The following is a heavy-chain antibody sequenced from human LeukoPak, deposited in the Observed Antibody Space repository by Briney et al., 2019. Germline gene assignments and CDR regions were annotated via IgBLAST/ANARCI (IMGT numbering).Heavy chain of an antibody. Sequence: GGSLRLSCAASGFIFSNYAMNWVRQAPGKGLEWVSAISGSGAGTFYADSVKARFIISRDNSKNTLYLQMSSLRAEDTAVYYCAKDSHQWAFDYWGQGTLVTASS. J-gene: IGHJ4*02. D-gene: IGHD1-26*01. CDR1: GFIFSNYA. CDR3: AKDSHQWAFDY. V-gene: IGHV3-23*01. CDR2: ISGSGAGT.